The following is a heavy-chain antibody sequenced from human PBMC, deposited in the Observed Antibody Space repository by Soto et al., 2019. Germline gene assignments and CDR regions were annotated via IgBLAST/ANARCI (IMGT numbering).Heavy chain of an antibody. Sequence: GESLKISCNGSGYSFTSYWIGWVRQMPGKGLEWMGIIYPGDPDTRYSPSFQGQVTISADKSISTAYLQWSSMKASDTDMYYCTRRVERYCTNGVCSDGMDVWGQVTTVTVS. D-gene: IGHD2-8*01. CDR3: TRRVERYCTNGVCSDGMDV. J-gene: IGHJ6*02. CDR1: GYSFTSYW. V-gene: IGHV5-51*01. CDR2: IYPGDPDT.